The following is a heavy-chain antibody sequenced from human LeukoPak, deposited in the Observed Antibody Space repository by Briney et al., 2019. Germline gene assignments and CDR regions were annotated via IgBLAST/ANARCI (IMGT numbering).Heavy chain of an antibody. Sequence: GGSLRLSCAASGFTFSSYAMSWVRQAPGKGLEWVSLISGSGGSTFYADSVKGRFTISRDNSKNTLYLQMNSLRAEDTAVYYCAKAGLLWFGESCGYWGQGTLVTVSS. V-gene: IGHV3-23*01. D-gene: IGHD3-10*01. CDR3: AKAGLLWFGESCGY. CDR1: GFTFSSYA. CDR2: ISGSGGST. J-gene: IGHJ4*02.